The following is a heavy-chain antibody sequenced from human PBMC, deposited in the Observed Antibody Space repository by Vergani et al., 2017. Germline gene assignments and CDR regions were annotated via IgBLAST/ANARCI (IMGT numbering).Heavy chain of an antibody. V-gene: IGHV3-23*01. J-gene: IGHJ3*02. CDR3: AKAYYYGSGFGYDASDI. CDR2: ISGSGGST. D-gene: IGHD3-10*01. CDR1: GFTFSSYA. Sequence: EVQLLESGGGLVQPGGSLRLSCAASGFTFSSYAMSWVRQAPGKGLEWVSAISGSGGSTYYADSVKGRFTISRDNSKNTLYLQMNSLRAEERAVYYCAKAYYYGSGFGYDASDIWVLGTRVTVSS.